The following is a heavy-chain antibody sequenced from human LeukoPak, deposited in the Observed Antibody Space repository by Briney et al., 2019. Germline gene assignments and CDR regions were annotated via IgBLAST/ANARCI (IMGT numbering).Heavy chain of an antibody. CDR3: ARGGIVGAAFEYYYGMDV. CDR1: GYTFTSYG. CDR2: ISAYNGNT. V-gene: IGHV1-18*01. Sequence: GASVKVSCKASGYTFTSYGISWVRQAPGQGFEWMGWISAYNGNTNYAQKLQGRVTMTTDTSTSTAYMELRSLRSDDTAVYYCARGGIVGAAFEYYYGMDVWGQGTTVTVSS. D-gene: IGHD1-26*01. J-gene: IGHJ6*02.